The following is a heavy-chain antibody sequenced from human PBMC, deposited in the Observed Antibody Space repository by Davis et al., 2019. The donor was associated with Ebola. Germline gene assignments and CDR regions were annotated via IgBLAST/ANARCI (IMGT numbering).Heavy chain of an antibody. CDR1: GFTFSGSA. V-gene: IGHV3-73*01. J-gene: IGHJ4*02. CDR2: IRSKANNYAT. Sequence: PGGSLRLSCAASGFTFSGSAMHWVRQASGKGLEWVGRIRSKANNYATTYAASVKGRFTISRDDSKNTAYLQMNSLETEDTAVYYCTSSNGGIADYWGQGTLVTVSS. CDR3: TSSNGGIADY. D-gene: IGHD2-8*01.